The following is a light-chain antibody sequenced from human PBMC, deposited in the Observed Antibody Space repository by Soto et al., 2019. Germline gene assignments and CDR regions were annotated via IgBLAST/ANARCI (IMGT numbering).Light chain of an antibody. CDR2: EVS. CDR3: CSYTSSNTLAYV. V-gene: IGLV2-14*01. Sequence: QSALTQPASVSGSPGQSITISCAGTSSDVGGYNYVSWYQQHPGKAPKLIIYEVSNRPSGVSNRFSGSKSGNTASLNISGLQAEDEVDYYCCSYTSSNTLAYVFGTGTKVTVL. J-gene: IGLJ1*01. CDR1: SSDVGGYNY.